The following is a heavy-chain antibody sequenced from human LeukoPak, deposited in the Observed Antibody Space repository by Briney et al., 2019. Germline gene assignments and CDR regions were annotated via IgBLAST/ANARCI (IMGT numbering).Heavy chain of an antibody. Sequence: MPSQTLSLTCTVSGGSISSGSYYWSWIRQPAGKGLEWIGRIYTSGSTNYNPSLKSRVTISVDTSKNQFSLKLSPVTAADTAVYYCARDNPSVLRYFDWLLEDYYYYYYMDVWGKGTTVTVSS. D-gene: IGHD3-9*01. J-gene: IGHJ6*03. CDR1: GGSISSGSYY. V-gene: IGHV4-61*02. CDR2: IYTSGST. CDR3: ARDNPSVLRYFDWLLEDYYYYYYMDV.